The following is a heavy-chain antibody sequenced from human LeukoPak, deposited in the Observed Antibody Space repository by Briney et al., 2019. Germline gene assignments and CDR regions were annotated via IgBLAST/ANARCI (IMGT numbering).Heavy chain of an antibody. J-gene: IGHJ4*02. V-gene: IGHV1-18*04. D-gene: IGHD2-15*01. Sequence: ASVKVSCKASGYTFTGYYMHWVRQAPGQGLEWMGWISAYNGNTNYAQKLQGRVTMTTDTSTSTAYMELRSLRSDDTAVYYCARGGISYCSGGSCLVYWGQGTLVTVSS. CDR2: ISAYNGNT. CDR3: ARGGISYCSGGSCLVY. CDR1: GYTFTGYY.